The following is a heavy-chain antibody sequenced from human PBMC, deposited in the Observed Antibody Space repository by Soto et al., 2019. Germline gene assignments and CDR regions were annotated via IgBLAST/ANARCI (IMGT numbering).Heavy chain of an antibody. CDR2: ITHSGST. D-gene: IGHD2-15*01. Sequence: QVQLQQWGAGLLKPSETLSLTCAVYGGSFSGYYWSWIRQPPGKGLAWIGEITHSGSTNYNPSLTSRSTLSVDTSKNQFYLKLSSVTAADTAVYYCARGAGYCSGGSCYPRGDYWGQGTLVTVSS. CDR1: GGSFSGYY. CDR3: ARGAGYCSGGSCYPRGDY. V-gene: IGHV4-34*01. J-gene: IGHJ4*02.